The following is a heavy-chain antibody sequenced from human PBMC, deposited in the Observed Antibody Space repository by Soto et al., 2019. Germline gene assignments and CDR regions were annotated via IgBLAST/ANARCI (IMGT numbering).Heavy chain of an antibody. CDR1: GGTFSSYA. D-gene: IGHD3-9*01. V-gene: IGHV1-69*05. CDR3: ARGLRYFDWLLPKAPFDAFDI. Sequence: SVKVSCKASGGTFSSYAISWVRQAPGQGLEWMGGIIPIFGTANYAQKLQGRVTMTTDTSTSTAYMELRSLRSDDTAVYYCARGLRYFDWLLPKAPFDAFDIWGQGTMVTVSS. CDR2: IIPIFGTA. J-gene: IGHJ3*02.